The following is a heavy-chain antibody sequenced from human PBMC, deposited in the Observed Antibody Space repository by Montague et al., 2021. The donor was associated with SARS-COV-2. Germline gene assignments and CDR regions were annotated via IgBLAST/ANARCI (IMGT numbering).Heavy chain of an antibody. Sequence: TLSLTCTVSGGSISSGSCYWSWIRQPAGKGLEWIGRIYTSGSTNYNPSLKSRVTISVDTSKNQFSLKLSSVTAADTAVYYCARDRPPVATTFYYYYYGMDVWGQGTTVTVSS. CDR1: GGSISSGSCY. CDR3: ARDRPPVATTFYYYYYGMDV. V-gene: IGHV4-61*02. D-gene: IGHD5-12*01. CDR2: IYTSGST. J-gene: IGHJ6*02.